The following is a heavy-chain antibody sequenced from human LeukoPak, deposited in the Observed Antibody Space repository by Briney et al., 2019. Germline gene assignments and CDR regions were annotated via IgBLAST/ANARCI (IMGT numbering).Heavy chain of an antibody. CDR3: ARDGHSSGWSAAFDI. D-gene: IGHD6-19*01. J-gene: IGHJ3*02. CDR1: GSSISSNY. V-gene: IGHV4-59*01. CDR2: IYCSGST. Sequence: SETLSLTCSVSGSSISSNYWSWIRQPPGKGLEWIGYIYCSGSTNYNPSLKSRVTISVDTSKNQFSLKLGSVTAADTAVYYCARDGHSSGWSAAFDIWGQGTMVTVS.